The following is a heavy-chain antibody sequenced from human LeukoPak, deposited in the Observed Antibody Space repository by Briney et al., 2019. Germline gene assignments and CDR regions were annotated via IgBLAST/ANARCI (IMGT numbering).Heavy chain of an antibody. D-gene: IGHD5-12*01. J-gene: IGHJ4*02. Sequence: GGSLRLSCAASGFTFSAYWMGWVRQAPGKGLEWVADIKEDGSDKYSVDSVKGRFTISRDNAKNSLYLQMNSLRAEDTAVYYCAKERGYSGYDPKYFDYWGQGTLVTVSS. CDR3: AKERGYSGYDPKYFDY. CDR1: GFTFSAYW. CDR2: IKEDGSDK. V-gene: IGHV3-7*01.